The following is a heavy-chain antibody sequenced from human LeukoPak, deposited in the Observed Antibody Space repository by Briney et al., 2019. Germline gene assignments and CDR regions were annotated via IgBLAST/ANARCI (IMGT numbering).Heavy chain of an antibody. V-gene: IGHV1-46*01. CDR3: AREDSSGRIRWFDP. CDR2: INPSGGST. D-gene: IGHD3-22*01. J-gene: IGHJ5*02. CDR1: GGTFSSYA. Sequence: ASVKVSCKASGGTFSSYAISWVRQAPGQGLEWMGIINPSGGSTSYAQKFQGRVTMTRDTSTSTVYMELSSLRSEDTAVYYCAREDSSGRIRWFDPWGQGTLVTVSS.